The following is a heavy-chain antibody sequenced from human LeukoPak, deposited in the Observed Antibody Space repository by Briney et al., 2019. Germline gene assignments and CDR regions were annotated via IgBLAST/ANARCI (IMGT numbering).Heavy chain of an antibody. CDR3: ARASSSWSGGYFDY. CDR2: IYISGST. J-gene: IGHJ4*02. D-gene: IGHD6-13*01. V-gene: IGHV4-61*02. Sequence: PSETLSLTCTVSGGSISSSSYYWSWIRQPAGKGLEWIGRIYISGSTNYDPSLKSRLTISVDTSKNQFSLKLSSVTAADTAVYYCARASSSWSGGYFDYWGQGTLVTVSS. CDR1: GGSISSSSYY.